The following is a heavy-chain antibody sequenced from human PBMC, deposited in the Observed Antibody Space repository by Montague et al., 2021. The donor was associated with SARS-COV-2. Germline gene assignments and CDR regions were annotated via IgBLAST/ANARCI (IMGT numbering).Heavy chain of an antibody. J-gene: IGHJ4*02. CDR3: ARDPRYSLGWSFDY. CDR1: GDSVSSNTAA. D-gene: IGHD6-19*01. CDR2: TYYRSKWYY. Sequence: CAISGDSVSSNTAAWNWIRQSPSRGLEWLGRTYYRSKWYYDYAVSVKSRMTISPDTSKNQFSLQLSSVTPEDRAVYCCARDPRYSLGWSFDYWGQGTLVTVSS. V-gene: IGHV6-1*01.